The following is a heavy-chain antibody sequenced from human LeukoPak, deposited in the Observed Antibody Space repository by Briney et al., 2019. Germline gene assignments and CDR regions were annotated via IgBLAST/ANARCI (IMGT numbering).Heavy chain of an antibody. D-gene: IGHD5-24*01. J-gene: IGHJ4*02. CDR1: GDSVSSNSAA. Sequence: SQTLSLTCAVSGDSVSSNSAAWHWIRQSPSRGLEWLGRTYYKSKWYNDYALSVKSRITINPDTSENQFSLHLNSVTPEDTAVYYCARGWLQSGSDYWGQGTLVTVSS. CDR3: ARGWLQSGSDY. V-gene: IGHV6-1*01. CDR2: TYYKSKWYN.